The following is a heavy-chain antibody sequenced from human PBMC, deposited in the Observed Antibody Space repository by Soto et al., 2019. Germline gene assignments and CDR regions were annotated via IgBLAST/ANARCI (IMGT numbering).Heavy chain of an antibody. V-gene: IGHV4-30-4*01. CDR1: GGSISSGDYY. D-gene: IGHD2-15*01. Sequence: PSETLSLTCTVSGGSISSGDYYWSWIRQPPGKGLEWIGYIYYSGSTYYNPSLKSRVTISVDTSKNQFSLKLSSVTAADTAVYYCARGAVVAAVWFDPWGQGTLVTVSS. CDR2: IYYSGST. J-gene: IGHJ5*02. CDR3: ARGAVVAAVWFDP.